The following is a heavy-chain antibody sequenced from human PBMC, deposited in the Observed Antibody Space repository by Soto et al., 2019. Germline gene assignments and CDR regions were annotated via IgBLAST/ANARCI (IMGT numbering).Heavy chain of an antibody. V-gene: IGHV3-11*01. J-gene: IGHJ6*02. CDR3: ARVPFRARPTFTSYYGMDV. D-gene: IGHD3-16*01. Sequence: PGGSLRLSCAVSGFTFSVYYMNWIRQAPGKGLEWVSFIDTRGDTIYYADSVKGRFTISRDNAKNSLYLQMNSLRAEDTAVYYCARVPFRARPTFTSYYGMDVWGQGTTVTVSS. CDR2: IDTRGDTI. CDR1: GFTFSVYY.